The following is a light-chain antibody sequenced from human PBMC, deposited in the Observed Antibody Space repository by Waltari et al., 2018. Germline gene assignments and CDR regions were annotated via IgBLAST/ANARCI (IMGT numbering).Light chain of an antibody. CDR1: QGISNY. J-gene: IGKJ4*01. CDR3: QQLNSYPPP. V-gene: IGKV1-9*01. CDR2: TAS. Sequence: IQLTQSPSSLSASVGDRVTITCRASQGISNYLARYQQKSGKAPKLLIYTASTLQSGVPSRFGGRGSGTEFARTISSLQPEEFATYYCQQLNSYPPPFGGGTKVEIK.